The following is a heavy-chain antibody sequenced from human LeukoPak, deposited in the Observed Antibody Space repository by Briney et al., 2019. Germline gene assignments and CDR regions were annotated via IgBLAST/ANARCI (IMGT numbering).Heavy chain of an antibody. CDR3: ATYRQVLLPFES. Sequence: AGGSLRLSCEASGFTFSTFAMIWVRQPPGKGLEWVSSIFPSGGEIHYADSVRGRFTISRDNSKSTLSLQMNGLRAEDTAIYYCATYRQVLLPFESWGQGTLVTVSS. J-gene: IGHJ4*02. V-gene: IGHV3-23*01. D-gene: IGHD2-8*02. CDR2: IFPSGGEI. CDR1: GFTFSTFA.